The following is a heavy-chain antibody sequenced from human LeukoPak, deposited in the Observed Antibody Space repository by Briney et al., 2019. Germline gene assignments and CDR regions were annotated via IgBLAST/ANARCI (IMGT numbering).Heavy chain of an antibody. V-gene: IGHV3-64D*06. CDR3: VKEISSSWSF. Sequence: GGPLSLSCSPSGFTFSHYQMHWVRQVPGRGLEYVSAITSSGDRTFYADSVKGRFTISRDNSKNTLNLQMSSLRAEDTAIYYCVKEISSSWSFWGQGTLVTVPS. CDR1: GFTFSHYQ. J-gene: IGHJ4*02. D-gene: IGHD6-13*01. CDR2: ITSSGDRT.